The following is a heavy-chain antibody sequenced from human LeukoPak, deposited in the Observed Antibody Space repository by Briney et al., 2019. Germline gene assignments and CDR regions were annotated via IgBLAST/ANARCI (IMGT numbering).Heavy chain of an antibody. J-gene: IGHJ4*02. CDR3: ARDSSSEGPLDY. CDR1: GFTFSASA. V-gene: IGHV3-73*01. D-gene: IGHD6-6*01. Sequence: GGSLRLSCAASGFTFSASAVHWVRQASGKGLEWIGRIRSKANNYATAYTDPLKGRFTVSRDDSKNTAYLLMNSLKTEDSAVYFCARDSSSEGPLDYWGQGTLVTVSS. CDR2: IRSKANNYAT.